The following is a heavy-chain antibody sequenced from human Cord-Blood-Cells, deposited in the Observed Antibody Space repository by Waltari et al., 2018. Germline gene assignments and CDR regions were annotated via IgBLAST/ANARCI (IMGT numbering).Heavy chain of an antibody. CDR3: ARGSNDAFDI. CDR1: GFTVSSNY. J-gene: IGHJ3*02. Sequence: EVQLVETGGGLIQPGGSLRLSCAASGFTVSSNYMSWGRQAPGEGVEWGSVIYSGGSTYYADSVKGRFTISRDNSKNTLYLQMNSLRAEDTAVYYCARGSNDAFDIWGQGTMVTVSS. V-gene: IGHV3-53*02. CDR2: IYSGGST.